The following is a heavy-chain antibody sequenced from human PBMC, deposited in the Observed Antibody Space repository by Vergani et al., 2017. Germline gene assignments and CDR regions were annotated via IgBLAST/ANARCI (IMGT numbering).Heavy chain of an antibody. CDR2: ISGSGGST. Sequence: EVQLLESGGGLVQPGGSLRLSCAASGFTFSSYAMSWVRQAPGKGLEWVSAISGSGGSTYYADSGKGRFTISRDNSKNTLYLQMNSLRAEDTAVYYCAKAGQCWWSGYSQDYWGQGTLVTVSS. CDR1: GFTFSSYA. CDR3: AKAGQCWWSGYSQDY. V-gene: IGHV3-23*01. D-gene: IGHD3-3*01. J-gene: IGHJ4*02.